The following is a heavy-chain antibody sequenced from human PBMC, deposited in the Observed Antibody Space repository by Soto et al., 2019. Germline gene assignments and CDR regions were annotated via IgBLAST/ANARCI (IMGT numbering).Heavy chain of an antibody. J-gene: IGHJ6*02. CDR2: INPNSGGT. V-gene: IGHV1-2*02. Sequence: ASVKVSCKASGYTFTGYYMHWVRQAPGQGLEWMGWINPNSGGTNYAQKFQGRVTMTRDTSISTAYMELSRLRSDDTAVYYCAIPSLASYYCGMDVWGQGTTVTVSS. CDR1: GYTFTGYY. D-gene: IGHD3-3*02. CDR3: AIPSLASYYCGMDV.